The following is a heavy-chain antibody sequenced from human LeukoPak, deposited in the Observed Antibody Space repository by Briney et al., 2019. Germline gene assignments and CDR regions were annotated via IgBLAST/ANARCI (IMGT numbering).Heavy chain of an antibody. Sequence: SETLSLTCAVSGGSISSGGYSWSWIRQPPGKGLEWIGYIYHSGSTYYNPSLKSRVTISVDTSKNQFSLKLSSVTAADTAVYYCARHGSGSYYFIGWFDPWGQGTLVTVSS. CDR1: GGSISSGGYS. CDR3: ARHGSGSYYFIGWFDP. D-gene: IGHD3-10*01. V-gene: IGHV4-30-2*01. CDR2: IYHSGST. J-gene: IGHJ5*02.